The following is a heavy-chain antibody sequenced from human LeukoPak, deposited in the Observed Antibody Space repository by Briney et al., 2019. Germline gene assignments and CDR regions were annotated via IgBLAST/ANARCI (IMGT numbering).Heavy chain of an antibody. D-gene: IGHD6-6*01. Sequence: SETLSLTCTVSGGSISSGDYYWSWIRQPPGKGLEWIGYIYYSGSTYYNPSLKSRVTISVDTSKNQFSLKLSSVTAADTAVYYCARPSTKYSSSSGYFQHWGQGTLVTVSS. CDR3: ARPSTKYSSSSGYFQH. V-gene: IGHV4-30-4*01. CDR1: GGSISSGDYY. CDR2: IYYSGST. J-gene: IGHJ1*01.